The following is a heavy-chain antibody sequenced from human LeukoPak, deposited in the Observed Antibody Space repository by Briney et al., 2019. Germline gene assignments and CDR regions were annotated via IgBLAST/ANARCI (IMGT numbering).Heavy chain of an antibody. V-gene: IGHV4-39*07. Sequence: PSETLSLTCTVSGDSITSSAFYWGWIRQPPGKGLEWIGEINHSGSTNYNPSLKSRVTISVDTSKNQFSLKLSSVTAADTAVYYCARELGATTVNRGQGTLVTVSS. CDR3: ARELGATTVN. CDR1: GDSITSSAFY. D-gene: IGHD5-12*01. CDR2: INHSGST. J-gene: IGHJ4*02.